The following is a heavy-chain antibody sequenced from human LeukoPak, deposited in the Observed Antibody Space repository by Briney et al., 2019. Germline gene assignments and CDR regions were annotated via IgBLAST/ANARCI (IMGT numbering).Heavy chain of an antibody. CDR2: IYYSGST. V-gene: IGHV4-59*01. CDR3: ATGVHGIAAAGDYYFDY. J-gene: IGHJ4*02. CDR1: GGSISGYY. Sequence: PSETLSLTCTVSGGSISGYYWSWIRQPPGKGLEWIGYIYYSGSTNYNPSLKSRVTISVDTSKNQFSLKLSPVTAADTAVYYCATGVHGIAAAGDYYFDYWGQGTLVTVSS. D-gene: IGHD6-13*01.